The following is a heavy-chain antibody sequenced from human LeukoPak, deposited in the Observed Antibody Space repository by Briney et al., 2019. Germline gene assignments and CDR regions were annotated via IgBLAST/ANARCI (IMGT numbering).Heavy chain of an antibody. J-gene: IGHJ4*02. D-gene: IGHD3-3*01. CDR3: ARGRPDYDFWSGPRYYFDY. CDR2: INHSGST. V-gene: IGHV4-34*01. CDR1: GGSFSGYY. Sequence: PSETLSLTCAVYGGSFSGYYWSWIRQPPGKGLEWIGEINHSGSTNYNPSLKSRVTISVDTSKNQFSLKLSSVTAADTAVYYCARGRPDYDFWSGPRYYFDYWGQGTLVTVSS.